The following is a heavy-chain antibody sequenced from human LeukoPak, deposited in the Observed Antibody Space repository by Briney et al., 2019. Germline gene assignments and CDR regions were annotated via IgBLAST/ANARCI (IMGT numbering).Heavy chain of an antibody. V-gene: IGHV3-30-3*01. CDR1: GFTFSSYA. CDR2: ISYDGSNK. D-gene: IGHD6-13*01. Sequence: GGSLRLSCAASGFTFSSYAMHWVRQAPGKGLEWVAVISYDGSNKYYAASVKGRFTISRDNAKNSLYLQMNSLRAEDTAVYYCARDMEVSLAPQQLVPIDLDYWGQGTLVTVSS. CDR3: ARDMEVSLAPQQLVPIDLDY. J-gene: IGHJ4*02.